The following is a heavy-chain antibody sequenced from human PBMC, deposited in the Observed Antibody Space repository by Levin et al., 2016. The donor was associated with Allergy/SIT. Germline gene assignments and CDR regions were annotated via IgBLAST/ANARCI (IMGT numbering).Heavy chain of an antibody. CDR3: ARDPPYGDYDNWFDP. V-gene: IGHV1-69*01. D-gene: IGHD4-17*01. J-gene: IGHJ5*02. Sequence: VRQMPGKGLEWMGGIIPIFGTANYAQKFQGRVTITADESTSTAYMELSSLRSEDTAVYYCARDPPYGDYDNWFDPWGQGTLVTVSS. CDR2: IIPIFGTA.